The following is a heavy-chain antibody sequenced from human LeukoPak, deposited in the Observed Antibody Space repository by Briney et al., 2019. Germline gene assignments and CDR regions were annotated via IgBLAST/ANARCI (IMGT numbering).Heavy chain of an antibody. J-gene: IGHJ4*02. CDR2: ISGGST. CDR3: AKKGFQLPYYFDY. D-gene: IGHD2-2*01. V-gene: IGHV3-23*01. Sequence: GGSLRLSCAASGFTFSSYAMSWVRQAPGKGLEWVSAISGGSTYYADSVKGRFTISRDNSKNTLYLQMNSLRAEDTAVYYCAKKGFQLPYYFDYWGQGTLVTVSS. CDR1: GFTFSSYA.